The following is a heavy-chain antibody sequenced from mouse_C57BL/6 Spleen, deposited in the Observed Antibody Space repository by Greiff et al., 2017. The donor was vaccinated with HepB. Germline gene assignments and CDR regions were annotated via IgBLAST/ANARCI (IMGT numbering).Heavy chain of an antibody. CDR3: ARSVKANSFDY. J-gene: IGHJ2*01. CDR1: GYAFSSSW. CDR2: IYPGDGDT. D-gene: IGHD4-1*01. Sequence: LQESGPELVKPGASVKISCKASGYAFSSSWMNWVKQRPGKGLEWIGRIYPGDGDTNYNGKFKGKATLTADKSSSTAYMQLSSLTSEDSAVYFCARSVKANSFDYWGQGTTLTVSS. V-gene: IGHV1-82*01.